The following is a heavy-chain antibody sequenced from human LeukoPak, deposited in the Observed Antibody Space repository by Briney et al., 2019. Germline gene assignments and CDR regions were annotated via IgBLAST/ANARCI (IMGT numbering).Heavy chain of an antibody. V-gene: IGHV4-34*01. D-gene: IGHD6-13*01. CDR2: INHSGST. CDR1: GGSFSGYY. Sequence: PSETLSLTCAVYGGSFSGYYWSWIRQPPGQGLEWIGEINHSGSTNYNPSLKSRVTISVDTSKNQCSLKLSSVTAADTAVYYCARRDRAAKEFDYWGQGTLVTVSS. J-gene: IGHJ4*02. CDR3: ARRDRAAKEFDY.